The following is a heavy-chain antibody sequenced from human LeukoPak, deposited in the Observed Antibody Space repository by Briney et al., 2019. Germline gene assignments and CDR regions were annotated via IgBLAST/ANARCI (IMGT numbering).Heavy chain of an antibody. V-gene: IGHV3-7*05. Sequence: GGSLRLSCAASGFTFSSYWMNWVRQAPRKGLEWVANIKQDGSEKYYVDSVKGRFTISRDNAKNSLYVQMNSLRAEDTAVYYCARDRLGDSVVPAAMPCYYYGMDVWGKGTTVTASS. D-gene: IGHD2-2*01. J-gene: IGHJ6*04. CDR2: IKQDGSEK. CDR3: ARDRLGDSVVPAAMPCYYYGMDV. CDR1: GFTFSSYW.